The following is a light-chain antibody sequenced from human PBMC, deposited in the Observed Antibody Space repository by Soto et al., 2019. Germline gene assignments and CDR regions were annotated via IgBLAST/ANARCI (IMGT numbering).Light chain of an antibody. V-gene: IGKV1-5*01. J-gene: IGKJ1*01. Sequence: QLTQSPSSLSASVGDRVTITCRASQSISTWLAWYQQKPGKAPKLLIYDASSLESGVPSRFSGSGSGTEFTLTISSLQPDDFATYYCQHYNCYSEAFGQGTKVDIK. CDR2: DAS. CDR1: QSISTW. CDR3: QHYNCYSEA.